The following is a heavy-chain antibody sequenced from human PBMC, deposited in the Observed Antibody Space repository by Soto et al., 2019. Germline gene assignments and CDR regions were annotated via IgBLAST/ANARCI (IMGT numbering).Heavy chain of an antibody. CDR2: ISPYRCYT. D-gene: IGHD2-2*01. V-gene: IGHV1-18*01. CDR1: GYSFMKYG. Sequence: ASVKVSCKGSGYSFMKYGINWVRQAPGQGLDWVGWISPYRCYTHSAQKFHGRLTLTTDTDASTAYMELRILRSADTALYYCAREASVLIPAAQPSRFDPWGQGTLVTVSS. CDR3: AREASVLIPAAQPSRFDP. J-gene: IGHJ5*02.